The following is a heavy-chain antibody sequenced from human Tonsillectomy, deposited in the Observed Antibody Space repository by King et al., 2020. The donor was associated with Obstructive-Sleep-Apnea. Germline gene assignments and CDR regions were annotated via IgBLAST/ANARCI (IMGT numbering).Heavy chain of an antibody. CDR2: ISANNGNT. V-gene: IGHV1-18*01. Sequence: VQLVESGAEVKKPGASVKVSCNASGYTFTNYGITWVRQAPGQGPEGMGCISANNGNTNYAQKNQGRVTMTTDTSTSPAYMELRSLRADDTAVYYCARVGGGYNLDFYYGMDVWGQGTTVTVSS. J-gene: IGHJ6*02. CDR3: ARVGGGYNLDFYYGMDV. D-gene: IGHD5-24*01. CDR1: GYTFTNYG.